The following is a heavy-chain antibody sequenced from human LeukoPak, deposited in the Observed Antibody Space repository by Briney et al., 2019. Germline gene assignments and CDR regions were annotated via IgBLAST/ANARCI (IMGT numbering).Heavy chain of an antibody. V-gene: IGHV3-7*01. J-gene: IGHJ4*02. CDR1: GFTFSDYY. CDR3: ARVLDYGDYLDY. CDR2: IKQDGSEK. Sequence: GGSLRLSCAASGFTFSDYYMSWIRQAPGKGLEWVANIKQDGSEKYYVDSVKGRFTISRDNAKNSLYLQMNSLRAEDTAVYYCARVLDYGDYLDYWGQGTLVTVSS. D-gene: IGHD4-17*01.